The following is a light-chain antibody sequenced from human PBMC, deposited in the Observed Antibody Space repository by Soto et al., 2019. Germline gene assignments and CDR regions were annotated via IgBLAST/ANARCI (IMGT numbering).Light chain of an antibody. V-gene: IGLV2-8*01. J-gene: IGLJ3*02. CDR1: SSDVGAHNF. Sequence: QSALTQPASVSGSPGQSITISCTGTSSDVGAHNFVSWYQQHPGKAPKLIIYEVNKRPSGVPDRFSGSKSGYTASLTVSGLQTEDEAFYYCSSSAGIYHYLVFGGGTKLTVL. CDR2: EVN. CDR3: SSSAGIYHYLV.